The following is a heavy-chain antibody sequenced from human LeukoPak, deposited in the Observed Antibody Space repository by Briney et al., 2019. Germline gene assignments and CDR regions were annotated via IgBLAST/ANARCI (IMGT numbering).Heavy chain of an antibody. CDR2: IYDSGNT. CDR3: ARETSLTGYASGLGFNY. Sequence: SETLSLTCTVSGGSVSSWYWSWIRQPPGKGLEWIGYIYDSGNTKYNPSLKSRVTISIDTPKNQFSLKLTSVTAADTATYYCARETSLTGYASGLGFNYWGQGILVTVSS. CDR1: GGSVSSWY. V-gene: IGHV4-59*02. J-gene: IGHJ4*02. D-gene: IGHD6-19*01.